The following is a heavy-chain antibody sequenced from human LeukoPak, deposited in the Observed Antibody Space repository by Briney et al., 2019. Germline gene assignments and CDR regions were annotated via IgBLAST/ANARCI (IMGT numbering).Heavy chain of an antibody. CDR1: GGTFSSYA. CDR2: IIPIFGTA. CDR3: ARSPTGYCSSTSCYMGAFDI. D-gene: IGHD2-2*02. Sequence: AASVKVSCKASGGTFSSYAISWVRQAPGQGLEWMGGIIPIFGTAYYAQKFQGRVTITTDESTSTAYMELSSLRSEDTAVYYCARSPTGYCSSTSCYMGAFDIWGQGTMVTVSS. J-gene: IGHJ3*02. V-gene: IGHV1-69*05.